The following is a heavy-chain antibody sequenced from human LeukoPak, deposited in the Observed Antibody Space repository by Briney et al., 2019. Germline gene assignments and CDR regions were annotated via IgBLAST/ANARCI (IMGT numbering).Heavy chain of an antibody. D-gene: IGHD2-2*01. CDR1: GFTFISYA. CDR3: AKAGCSSTSCYQGDY. J-gene: IGHJ4*02. Sequence: GGSLRRSCAASGFTFISYAMSWVRQAPGKGLEWVSAISGGGGSTYYADSVKGRFTISRDNSKNTLYLQMNSLRAEDTAVYYCAKAGCSSTSCYQGDYWGQGTLVTVSS. CDR2: ISGGGGST. V-gene: IGHV3-23*01.